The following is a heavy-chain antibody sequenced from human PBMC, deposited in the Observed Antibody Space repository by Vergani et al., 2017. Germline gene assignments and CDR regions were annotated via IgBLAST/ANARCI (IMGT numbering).Heavy chain of an antibody. V-gene: IGHV4-59*01. CDR3: ARAKALLAASYGAWYFDL. J-gene: IGHJ2*01. Sequence: QVQLQESGPGLVKPSETLSLTCTVSGGSISSYYWSWIRQPPGKGLEWIGYIYYSGSTNYNPSLKSRVTISVDTSKNQFSLKLSSVTAAATAVYYCARAKALLAASYGAWYFDLWGRGTLVTVSS. CDR2: IYYSGST. CDR1: GGSISSYY. D-gene: IGHD2-15*01.